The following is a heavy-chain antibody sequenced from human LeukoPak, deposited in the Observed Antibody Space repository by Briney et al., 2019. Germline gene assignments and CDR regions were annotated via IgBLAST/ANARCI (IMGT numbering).Heavy chain of an antibody. D-gene: IGHD5-18*01. CDR3: ARGASGYGLKYYYYYYYMDV. CDR2: INHSGST. CDR1: GGSISSYY. Sequence: PSETLSLTCTVSGGSISSYYWSWIRQPPGKGLEWIGEINHSGSTNYNPSLKSRVTISVDTSKNQFSLKLSSVTAADTAVYYCARGASGYGLKYYYYYYYMDVWGKGTTVTVSS. V-gene: IGHV4-34*01. J-gene: IGHJ6*03.